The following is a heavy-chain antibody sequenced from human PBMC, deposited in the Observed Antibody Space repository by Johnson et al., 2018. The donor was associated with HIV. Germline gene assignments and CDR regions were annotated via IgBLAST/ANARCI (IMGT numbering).Heavy chain of an antibody. D-gene: IGHD3-22*01. CDR2: IKQDGSEK. V-gene: IGHV3-7*05. CDR3: ASDYYYDSRARLGAFDI. J-gene: IGHJ3*02. CDR1: GFTFDDYG. Sequence: VQLVESGGGVVRPGGSLRLSCAASGFTFDDYGMSWVRQAPGKGLEWVANIKQDGSEKYYVDSVKGRFTISRANAKNSLYLQMNSLRAEDTAVYYCASDYYYDSRARLGAFDIWGQGTMVTVSS.